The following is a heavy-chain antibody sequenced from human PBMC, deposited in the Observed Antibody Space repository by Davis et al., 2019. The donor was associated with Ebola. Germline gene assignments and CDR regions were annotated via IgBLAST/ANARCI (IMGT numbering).Heavy chain of an antibody. CDR1: GFTFTDYW. J-gene: IGHJ4*02. CDR3: ARRASYCGGDCSDY. V-gene: IGHV5-51*01. CDR2: IFPGDSDT. Sequence: KVSCKGSGFTFTDYWIGWVRQMPGKGLEWMGIIFPGDSDTRYSPSFQGQVTISADRSISTAFLQWSSLKASDTAMYFCARRASYCGGDCSDYWGQGTLVTVSS. D-gene: IGHD2-21*02.